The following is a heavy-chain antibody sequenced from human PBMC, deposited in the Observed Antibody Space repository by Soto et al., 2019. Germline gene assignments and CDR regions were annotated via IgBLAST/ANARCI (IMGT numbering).Heavy chain of an antibody. CDR1: GFTFSSYA. Sequence: WGSLRLSCAAFGFTFSSYAMSWVRQAPGKGLEWVSAIGGSGGSTYYADSVKGRFTISRDNSKNTLFLQMNSLRAEDTAVYYCAKDPYYYDTSEMDVWGQGTTVTVSS. D-gene: IGHD3-22*01. CDR3: AKDPYYYDTSEMDV. J-gene: IGHJ6*02. V-gene: IGHV3-23*01. CDR2: IGGSGGST.